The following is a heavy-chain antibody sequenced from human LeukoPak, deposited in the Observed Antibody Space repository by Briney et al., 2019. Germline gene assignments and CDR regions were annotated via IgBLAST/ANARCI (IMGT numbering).Heavy chain of an antibody. CDR2: MNPNSGNT. J-gene: IGHJ4*02. V-gene: IGHV1-8*01. CDR3: ARTYSGSYYDFDY. D-gene: IGHD1-26*01. Sequence: ASVKVSCKASGCTFTSYDIHWVRQATGQGLEWMGWMNPNSGNTGYTQKFQGRVTITRDTSISTAYMELSSLRSEDTAVYYCARTYSGSYYDFDYWGQGTLVTVSS. CDR1: GCTFTSYD.